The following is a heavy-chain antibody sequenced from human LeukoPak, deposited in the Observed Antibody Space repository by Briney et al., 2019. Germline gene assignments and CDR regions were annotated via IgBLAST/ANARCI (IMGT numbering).Heavy chain of an antibody. V-gene: IGHV3-43*02. CDR2: IRADGGRT. J-gene: IGHJ6*02. CDR1: GFSFGDYA. D-gene: IGHD2/OR15-2a*01. Sequence: GGSLRLSCAASGFSFGDYAMHGVRQAPGKGLEWVSLIRADGGRTYYADSVNGRFTISRDNSKNSLYLQMNSLRTDDTALYYCGTWAFYHGLDVWGQGTTVTVSS. CDR3: GTWAFYHGLDV.